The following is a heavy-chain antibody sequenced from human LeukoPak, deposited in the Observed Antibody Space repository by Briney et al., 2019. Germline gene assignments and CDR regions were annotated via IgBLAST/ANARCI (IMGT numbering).Heavy chain of an antibody. CDR1: GFTFSSYS. J-gene: IGHJ4*02. D-gene: IGHD1-26*01. Sequence: PGGSLGLSCAASGFTFSSYSMNWVRQAPGKGLEWVSSISSSSSYIYYADSVKGRFTISRDNAKNSLYLQMNSRRAEDTAVYYCARDSLELLVDYWGQGTLVTVSS. CDR3: ARDSLELLVDY. CDR2: ISSSSSYI. V-gene: IGHV3-21*01.